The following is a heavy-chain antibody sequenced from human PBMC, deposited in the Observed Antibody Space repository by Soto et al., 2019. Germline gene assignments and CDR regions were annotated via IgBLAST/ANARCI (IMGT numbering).Heavy chain of an antibody. CDR1: GGSISSSNW. J-gene: IGHJ6*02. CDR2: IYHSGST. D-gene: IGHD5-18*01. Sequence: WETLSLTCAVSGGSISSSNWWSWVRQPPGKGLEWIGEIYHSGSTNYNPSLKSRVTISVDKSKNQFSLKLSSVTAADTAVYYCARDHAAMVYYGMDVWGQGTTVTVSS. V-gene: IGHV4-4*02. CDR3: ARDHAAMVYYGMDV.